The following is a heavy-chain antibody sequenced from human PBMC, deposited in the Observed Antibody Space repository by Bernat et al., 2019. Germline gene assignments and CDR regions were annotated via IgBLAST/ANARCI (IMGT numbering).Heavy chain of an antibody. CDR1: GFTFSDYA. J-gene: IGHJ4*02. CDR2: VWTDGRPE. V-gene: IGHV3-33*01. CDR3: ARDVSADFWSAYYMDY. Sequence: QVQLVQSGGGVVQPGRPLRLSCPPSGFTFSDYAIHWVRRPPARGLGGVAVVWTDGRPEDYVDSVKGRFTISRDSSKNTVFLQMDSLRADDTAVYYCARDVSADFWSAYYMDYWGQGSLVTVSS. D-gene: IGHD3-3*01.